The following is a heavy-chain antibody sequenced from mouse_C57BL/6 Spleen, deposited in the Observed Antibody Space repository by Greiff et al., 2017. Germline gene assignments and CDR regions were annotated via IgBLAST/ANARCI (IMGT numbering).Heavy chain of an antibody. V-gene: IGHV1-80*01. CDR1: GYAFSSYW. Sequence: QVQLQQSGAELVKPGASVKISCKASGYAFSSYWMNWVKQRPGKGLEWIGQIYPGDGDTNYTGKFKGKATLTADKSSSTAYMQLSSLTSEDSAVYFCAREDYDYDDWYFYVWGTGTTVTVSS. CDR2: IYPGDGDT. J-gene: IGHJ1*03. CDR3: AREDYDYDDWYFYV. D-gene: IGHD2-4*01.